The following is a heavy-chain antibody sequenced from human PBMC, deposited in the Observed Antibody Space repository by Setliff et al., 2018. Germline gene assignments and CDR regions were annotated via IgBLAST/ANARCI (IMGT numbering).Heavy chain of an antibody. Sequence: PGGSLRLSCTASGFNFRIYAMSWVRQAPGKGLEWVSIVNTDGVTTYYADSVRGRFTISRDNSRDTVYLQMNSLRAEDTAVYFCAKAGYSGSQAGRGDALDVWGHGTMVTVSS. V-gene: IGHV3-23*03. CDR1: GFNFRIYA. CDR3: AKAGYSGSQAGRGDALDV. J-gene: IGHJ3*01. CDR2: VNTDGVTT. D-gene: IGHD1-26*01.